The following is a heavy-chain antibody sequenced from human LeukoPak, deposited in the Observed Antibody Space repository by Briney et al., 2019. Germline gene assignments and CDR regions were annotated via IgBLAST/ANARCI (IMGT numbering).Heavy chain of an antibody. Sequence: ASVKVSCKASGYTFTGYYMQWVRQAPGQGLEWMGRINPNSGGTNYAQKFQGRVTMTRDTSISTAYMELSRLRSDDTAVYYCARDTVTTNPSPSFDYWGQGTLVTVSS. D-gene: IGHD4-17*01. J-gene: IGHJ4*02. CDR1: GYTFTGYY. CDR2: INPNSGGT. V-gene: IGHV1-2*06. CDR3: ARDTVTTNPSPSFDY.